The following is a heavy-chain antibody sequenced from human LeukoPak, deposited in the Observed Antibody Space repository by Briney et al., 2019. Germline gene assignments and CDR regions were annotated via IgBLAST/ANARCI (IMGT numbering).Heavy chain of an antibody. CDR1: GFTFSDYY. V-gene: IGHV3-11*01. CDR2: IGSSDSTI. Sequence: GGSLRLSCAASGFTFSDYYMSWIRQAPGEGLEWVSYIGSSDSTIYYADSVKGRFTISRDNAKNSLHLQMNSLRAEDTAVYYCARWNLVSDYWGQGTLVTVSS. D-gene: IGHD1-1*01. CDR3: ARWNLVSDY. J-gene: IGHJ4*02.